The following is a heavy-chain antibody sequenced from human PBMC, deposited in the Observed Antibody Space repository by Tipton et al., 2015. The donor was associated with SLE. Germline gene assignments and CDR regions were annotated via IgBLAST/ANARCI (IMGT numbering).Heavy chain of an antibody. J-gene: IGHJ4*02. V-gene: IGHV4-59*01. Sequence: TLSLTCAVYGGSFSGYYWSWIRQPPGKGLEWIGYIYYSGSTNYNPSLKSRVTISVDTSKNQFSLKLSSVTAADTAVYYCAKGYSSSPFDYWGQGTLVTVSS. D-gene: IGHD6-13*01. CDR3: AKGYSSSPFDY. CDR2: IYYSGST. CDR1: GGSFSGYY.